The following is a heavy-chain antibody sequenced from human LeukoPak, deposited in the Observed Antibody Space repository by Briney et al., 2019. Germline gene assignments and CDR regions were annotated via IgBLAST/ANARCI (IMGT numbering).Heavy chain of an antibody. J-gene: IGHJ5*02. V-gene: IGHV4-34*01. Sequence: SETLSLTCAVYGGSFSGYYWSWIRQPPGKGLEWIGEINHSGSTNYNPSLKSRVTISVDTPKNQFSLKLSSVTAADTAVYYCASAKYYDFWSGYRDWFDPWGQGTLVTVSS. D-gene: IGHD3-3*01. CDR3: ASAKYYDFWSGYRDWFDP. CDR2: INHSGST. CDR1: GGSFSGYY.